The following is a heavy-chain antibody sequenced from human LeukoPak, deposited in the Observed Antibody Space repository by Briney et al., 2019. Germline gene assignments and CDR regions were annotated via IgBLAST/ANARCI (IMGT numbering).Heavy chain of an antibody. CDR2: INWNGGST. V-gene: IGHV3-20*04. J-gene: IGHJ6*03. Sequence: GGSLRLSCAASGFTFDDYGMSWVRQAPGKGLEWVSGINWNGGSTGYADSVKGRFTISRDNAKNSLYLQMNSLRAEDTALYYCARLDCSGGSCYSSYYYYYYMDVWGKGTTVTVSS. CDR3: ARLDCSGGSCYSSYYYYYYMDV. CDR1: GFTFDDYG. D-gene: IGHD2-15*01.